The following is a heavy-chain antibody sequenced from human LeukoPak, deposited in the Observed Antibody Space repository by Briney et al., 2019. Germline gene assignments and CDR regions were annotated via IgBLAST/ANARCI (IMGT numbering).Heavy chain of an antibody. Sequence: GGSLRLSCSASGFTFSTYWMSWVRQAPGKGLEWVANMRRDGNEIYYLDSVRGRFTISRDNAKNSLYLQMNSLRAEDTAVYYCARLCRGNQLAGFDSWGQGTLVTVSS. J-gene: IGHJ4*02. D-gene: IGHD2-2*01. V-gene: IGHV3-7*01. CDR2: MRRDGNEI. CDR3: ARLCRGNQLAGFDS. CDR1: GFTFSTYW.